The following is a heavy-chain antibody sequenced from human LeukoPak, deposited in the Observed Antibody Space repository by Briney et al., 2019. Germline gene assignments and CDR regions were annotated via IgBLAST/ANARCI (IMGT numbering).Heavy chain of an antibody. J-gene: IGHJ6*03. V-gene: IGHV1-69*13. Sequence: SVKVSCKASGGTFSSYAISWVRQAPGQGLEWMGGIIPIFGTANYVQKFQGRVTITADESTSTAYMELSSLRSEDTAVYYCARGQLLWEGGYYYYYYMDVWGKGTTVTVSS. D-gene: IGHD2-2*01. CDR1: GGTFSSYA. CDR3: ARGQLLWEGGYYYYYYMDV. CDR2: IIPIFGTA.